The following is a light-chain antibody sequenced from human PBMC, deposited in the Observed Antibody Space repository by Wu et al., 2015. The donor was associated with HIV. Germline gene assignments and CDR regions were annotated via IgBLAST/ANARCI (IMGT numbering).Light chain of an antibody. J-gene: IGKJ4*01. CDR3: QQYNGWPPKVT. CDR1: QFINTN. Sequence: EIVMTQSPATLSLSPGERATLSCRASQFINTNLAWYQHKPGQAPRLLIYDSSTRAPDIPVRFSGSGVGTEFTLTISSLQSEDFTVYYCQQYNGWPPKVTFGGGTKVEIK. CDR2: DSS. V-gene: IGKV3-15*01.